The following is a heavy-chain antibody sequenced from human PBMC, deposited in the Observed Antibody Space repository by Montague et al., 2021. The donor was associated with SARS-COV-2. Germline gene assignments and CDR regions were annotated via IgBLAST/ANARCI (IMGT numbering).Heavy chain of an antibody. V-gene: IGHV4-61*02. D-gene: IGHD3-16*01. CDR2: IFTSGNT. CDR1: GGSITSDNYY. J-gene: IGHJ4*02. Sequence: TLSLTCTVSGGSITSDNYYWSWIRQPAGKGLEWIGSIFTSGNTDYNPSLTGRVTMSLDTSESQFSLKLNSVTAADTAIYYCAGVRFNAWHYFDYWGPGILVTVSS. CDR3: AGVRFNAWHYFDY.